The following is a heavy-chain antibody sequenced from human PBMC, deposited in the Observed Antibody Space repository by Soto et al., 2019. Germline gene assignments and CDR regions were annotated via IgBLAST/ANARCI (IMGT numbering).Heavy chain of an antibody. V-gene: IGHV3-30*18. D-gene: IGHD3-22*01. CDR1: VFTFSSYG. CDR3: AKEYDSSGYYYDY. J-gene: IGHJ4*02. CDR2: ISYDGSNK. Sequence: GGSLRLSCAASVFTFSSYGMHWVRQSPGKGLEWVAVISYDGSNKYYADSVKGRFTISRDNSKHTLYLHMNSLRAEDTAVYYCAKEYDSSGYYYDYWGPGTLVTVSS.